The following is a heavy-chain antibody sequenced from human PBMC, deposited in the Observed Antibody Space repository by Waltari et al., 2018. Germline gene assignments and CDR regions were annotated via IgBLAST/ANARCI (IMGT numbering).Heavy chain of an antibody. J-gene: IGHJ4*02. CDR2: IIPIFGTT. D-gene: IGHD3-10*01. Sequence: QVQLVQSGAEVKKPGSSVKVSCKASGNTFSSYTITRFRQAPGQGLEWRGGIIPIFGTTMYAQKFQGRVTITADKSTTTAYMELSSLRFDDTAMYFCARDHPYGSGTYYNSPAGFWGQGTLVTVSS. CDR1: GNTFSSYT. V-gene: IGHV1-69*06. CDR3: ARDHPYGSGTYYNSPAGF.